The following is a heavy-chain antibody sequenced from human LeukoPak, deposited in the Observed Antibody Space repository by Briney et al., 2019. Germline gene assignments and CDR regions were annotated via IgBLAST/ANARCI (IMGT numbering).Heavy chain of an antibody. V-gene: IGHV1-46*01. CDR2: INPSGGST. CDR3: AVLYYYDSSGYTDFDY. J-gene: IGHJ4*02. Sequence: ASVNVSCKASGYTFTIYYMHWVRQAPGQGLEWMGIINPSGGSTSYAQKFQGRVTMTRDTSTSTVYMELSSLRSEDTAVYYCAVLYYYDSSGYTDFDYWGQGTLVTVSS. CDR1: GYTFTIYY. D-gene: IGHD3-22*01.